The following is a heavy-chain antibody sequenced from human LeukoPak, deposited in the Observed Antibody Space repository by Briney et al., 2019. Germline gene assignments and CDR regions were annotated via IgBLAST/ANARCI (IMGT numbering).Heavy chain of an antibody. Sequence: ASVKVSCKASGYTFTSYGISWERQAPGQGLEWMGCLSAYNGNTNYAQKLQGRVTMTTDTSTSTAYMELRSLRSDDTAVYYCARDFPYYYDSSGYYPTTDYWGQGTLVTVSS. V-gene: IGHV1-18*01. CDR1: GYTFTSYG. CDR3: ARDFPYYYDSSGYYPTTDY. D-gene: IGHD3-22*01. J-gene: IGHJ4*02. CDR2: LSAYNGNT.